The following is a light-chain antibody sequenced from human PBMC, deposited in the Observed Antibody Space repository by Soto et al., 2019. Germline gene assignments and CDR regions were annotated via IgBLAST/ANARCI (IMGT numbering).Light chain of an antibody. CDR3: HSYDSSLSASV. J-gene: IGLJ1*01. Sequence: QSALTQTPSVSGAPGQRVTISCTGRSSNIGAGYDVHWYQHLPGTTPKLLIYGTTNRPSGVPDRFSGSKSGISASLAITGLQAKDEGDYYCHSYDSSLSASVFGAGTKVTVL. V-gene: IGLV1-40*01. CDR2: GTT. CDR1: SSNIGAGYD.